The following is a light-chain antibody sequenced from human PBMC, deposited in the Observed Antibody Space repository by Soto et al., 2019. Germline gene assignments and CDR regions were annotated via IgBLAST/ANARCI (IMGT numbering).Light chain of an antibody. CDR2: GAS. J-gene: IGKJ2*01. CDR1: QSLDYN. V-gene: IGKV3-15*01. CDR3: QQYSHRPPYT. Sequence: EIVMTQSPATLSVSLGERATLSCRAGQSLDYNLAWYQQKPGQAPRLLIYGASARATGVPARFSGSGSGTEFTLTISSVQSEDCAVYFCQQYSHRPPYTFGQGTKVDIK.